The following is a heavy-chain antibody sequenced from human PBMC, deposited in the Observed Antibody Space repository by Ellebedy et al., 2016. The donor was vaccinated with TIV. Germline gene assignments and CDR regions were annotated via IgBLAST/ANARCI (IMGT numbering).Heavy chain of an antibody. Sequence: GESLKISCEASGFTFSNYAMCWVRQAPGMGLEWVSTINGYTTYYADSVKGRFTISRDNSKDTLYLQVNSLRAEDTAIYYCARDPVGVGPAFDVWGQGTMVTVSS. CDR2: INGYTT. CDR1: GFTFSNYA. J-gene: IGHJ3*01. CDR3: ARDPVGVGPAFDV. D-gene: IGHD4-23*01. V-gene: IGHV3-23*01.